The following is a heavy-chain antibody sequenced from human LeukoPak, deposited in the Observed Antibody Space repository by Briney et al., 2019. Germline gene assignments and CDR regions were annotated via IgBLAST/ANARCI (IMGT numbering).Heavy chain of an antibody. CDR2: ISYDGSNK. J-gene: IGHJ4*02. CDR3: ATGPPSSGRSWYGRDFDY. V-gene: IGHV3-30*04. CDR1: GFTFSSYA. D-gene: IGHD6-13*01. Sequence: PGRSLRLSCAASGFTFSSYAMHWVRQAPGKGLEWVAVISYDGSNKYYADSVKGRSTISRDNSKNTLYLQMNSLRAEDTAVYYCATGPPSSGRSWYGRDFDYWGQGTLVTVSS.